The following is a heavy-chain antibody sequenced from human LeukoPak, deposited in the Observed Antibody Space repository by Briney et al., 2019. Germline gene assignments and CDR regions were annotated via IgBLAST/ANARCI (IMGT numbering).Heavy chain of an antibody. CDR1: GGTFSSYA. V-gene: IGHV1-69*04. CDR2: IIPILGIA. J-gene: IGHJ4*02. Sequence: SVKVSCKASGGTFSSYAINWVRQAPGQGLEWMGRIIPILGIANYAQKFQGRVTITADKSTSAAYMELSSLRSEDTAVYYCARGGYCSAGSCYSDYWGQGTLVTVSS. D-gene: IGHD2-15*01. CDR3: ARGGYCSAGSCYSDY.